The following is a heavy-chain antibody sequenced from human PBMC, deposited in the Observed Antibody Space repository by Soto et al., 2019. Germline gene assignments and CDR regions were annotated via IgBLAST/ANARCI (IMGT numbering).Heavy chain of an antibody. CDR2: ISAYNGNT. CDR1: GYTFTSYG. V-gene: IGHV1-18*01. D-gene: IGHD5-12*01. Sequence: QVQLVQSGAEVKKPGASVKVSCKASGYTFTSYGISWVRQAPGQGLEWMGWISAYNGNTNYAQKLQDRVTMTTDTSTSTAYMELRSLRSDDTAVYYCARDKRGYSGYAVTAKTRRYGMDVWGQGTTVTVSS. J-gene: IGHJ6*02. CDR3: ARDKRGYSGYAVTAKTRRYGMDV.